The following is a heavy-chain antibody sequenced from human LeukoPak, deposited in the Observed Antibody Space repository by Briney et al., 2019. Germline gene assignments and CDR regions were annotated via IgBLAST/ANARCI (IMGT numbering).Heavy chain of an antibody. CDR1: GFTFSSYA. Sequence: RTGGSLRLSCAASGFTFSSYAMSWVRQAPGKGLEWVSGISGSGGSTYYADSVKGRFTISRDNSKNTLYLQMNSLRAEDTAVYYCAREAVGGYYFDYWGQGTLVTVSS. D-gene: IGHD3-16*01. J-gene: IGHJ4*02. CDR3: AREAVGGYYFDY. V-gene: IGHV3-23*01. CDR2: ISGSGGST.